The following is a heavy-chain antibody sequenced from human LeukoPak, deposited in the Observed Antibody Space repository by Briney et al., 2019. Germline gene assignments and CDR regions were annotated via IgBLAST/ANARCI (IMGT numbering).Heavy chain of an antibody. V-gene: IGHV1-2*02. Sequence: ASVKVSCKASGYTFTGYYMHWVRQAPGQGLEWMGWINPNSGGTNYAQKFQGRVTMTRDTSISTAYMELSRLRSDDTAVYYCARVPGYCSSTSCPLWDYWGQGTLVTVSS. D-gene: IGHD2-2*01. CDR1: GYTFTGYY. CDR2: INPNSGGT. CDR3: ARVPGYCSSTSCPLWDY. J-gene: IGHJ4*02.